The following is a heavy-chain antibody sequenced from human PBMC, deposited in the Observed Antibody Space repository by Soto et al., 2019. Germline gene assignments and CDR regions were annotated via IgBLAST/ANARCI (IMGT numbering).Heavy chain of an antibody. V-gene: IGHV5-10-1*01. CDR1: GYNFANYY. Sequence: EVQLVQSGAEVKKPGESLRISCKGSGYNFANYYITWVRQMPGKGLEWVGRIDPSDSYTRYRPSFQGLVTFSVDKSVNTAYLQWSSLKTSDTAIYFCARILRADALDIWGQGTVVTVSS. J-gene: IGHJ3*02. CDR2: IDPSDSYT. D-gene: IGHD2-15*01. CDR3: ARILRADALDI.